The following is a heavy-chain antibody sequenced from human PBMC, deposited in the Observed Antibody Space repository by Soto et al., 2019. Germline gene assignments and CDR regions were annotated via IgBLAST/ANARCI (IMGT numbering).Heavy chain of an antibody. V-gene: IGHV3-48*03. CDR3: ARDRVGDVGQFWFPDGFDL. Sequence: GGSLRLSCAASGFSFSSYEMSWVRQVPGKGLEWISYSGGSGGTKYSAESVKGRFIISRDKGQNSLYLQMNSLRVEDTAVYYCARDRVGDVGQFWFPDGFDLWGQGPMVTVS. J-gene: IGHJ3*01. CDR1: GFSFSSYE. D-gene: IGHD3-10*01. CDR2: SGGSGGTK.